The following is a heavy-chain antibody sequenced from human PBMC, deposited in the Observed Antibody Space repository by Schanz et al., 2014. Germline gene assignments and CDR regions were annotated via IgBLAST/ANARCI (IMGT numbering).Heavy chain of an antibody. V-gene: IGHV3-30-3*01. J-gene: IGHJ5*02. CDR1: GFTLSSYA. D-gene: IGHD2-21*01. CDR3: ARDLEGYDGGGGGFDP. CDR2: ISYDGSNK. Sequence: VQLVESGGGLVKPGRSLRLSCAAYGFTLSSYAMHWVRQAPGKGLEWVAVISYDGSNKYYADSVKGRFTISRDNSKNTLYLQMNSLRAEDTAVYYCARDLEGYDGGGGGFDPWGQGTLVTVSS.